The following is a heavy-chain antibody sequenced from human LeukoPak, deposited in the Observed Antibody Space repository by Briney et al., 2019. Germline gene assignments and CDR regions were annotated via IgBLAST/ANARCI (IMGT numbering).Heavy chain of an antibody. J-gene: IGHJ6*02. CDR2: MNPNSGDT. CDR1: GYTFTSYD. V-gene: IGHV1-8*01. D-gene: IGHD2-21*02. Sequence: ASVKVSCKASGYTFTSYDINWVRQATGQGLEWMGWMNPNSGDTGYAQKFQGRVTMTRNTSISTAYMELSSLRSEDTAVYCCWAYCGGDCYSNGMDVWGQGTTVTVSS. CDR3: WAYCGGDCYSNGMDV.